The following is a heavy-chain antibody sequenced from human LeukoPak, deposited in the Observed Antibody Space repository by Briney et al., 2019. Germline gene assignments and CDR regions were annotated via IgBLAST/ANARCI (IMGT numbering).Heavy chain of an antibody. CDR2: ISGSGGST. V-gene: IGHV3-23*01. CDR3: AKNVAVAGTVMDYYYYYGMDV. CDR1: GFTFSSYA. Sequence: PGGSLRLSCAASGFTFSSYAMSWVRQAPGKGLEWVSAISGSGGSTYYADSVKGRFTISRDNSKNTLYLQMNSLRAEDTAVYYCAKNVAVAGTVMDYYYYYGMDVWGQGTTVTVSS. J-gene: IGHJ6*02. D-gene: IGHD6-19*01.